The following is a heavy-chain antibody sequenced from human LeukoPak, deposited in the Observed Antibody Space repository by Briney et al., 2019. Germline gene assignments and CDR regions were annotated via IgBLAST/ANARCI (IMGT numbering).Heavy chain of an antibody. CDR2: IGYDGSNK. Sequence: GGSLRLSCAASGFSFSSYGIHWVRQAPGKGLEWVAVIGYDGSNKYYADSVRGRFTISRDNSKNTLYLQMNSLTAEDTAVYYRARSGGTYGWFDPWGRGTLVTVSS. CDR3: ARSGGTYGWFDP. V-gene: IGHV3-33*08. J-gene: IGHJ5*02. CDR1: GFSFSSYG. D-gene: IGHD1-26*01.